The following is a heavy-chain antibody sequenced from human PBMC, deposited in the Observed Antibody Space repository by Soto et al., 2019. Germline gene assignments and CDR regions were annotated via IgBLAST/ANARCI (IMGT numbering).Heavy chain of an antibody. CDR2: IIPIFGTA. Sequence: QVQLVQSGAEVKKPGSSVKVSCKASGGTFSSYAISWVRQAPGQGLEWMGGIIPIFGTANYAQKFQGRVTITADESTSTDYMELSSLRSEDTAVYYCARDESYSNYYYYYGMDVWGQGTTVTVSS. V-gene: IGHV1-69*01. CDR3: ARDESYSNYYYYYGMDV. D-gene: IGHD4-4*01. CDR1: GGTFSSYA. J-gene: IGHJ6*02.